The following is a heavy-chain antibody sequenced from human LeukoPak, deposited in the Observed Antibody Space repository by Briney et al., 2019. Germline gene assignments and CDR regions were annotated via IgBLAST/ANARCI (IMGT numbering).Heavy chain of an antibody. Sequence: GGSLRLSCAASGFNFSFYSMNWVRQAPGKGLEWVSLISWDGGSTYYADSVKGRFTISRDNSKNSLYLQMNSLRTEDTALYYCAKDTRDSSGYYDYWGQGTLVTVSS. CDR3: AKDTRDSSGYYDY. V-gene: IGHV3-43*01. CDR2: ISWDGGST. J-gene: IGHJ4*02. CDR1: GFNFSFYS. D-gene: IGHD3-22*01.